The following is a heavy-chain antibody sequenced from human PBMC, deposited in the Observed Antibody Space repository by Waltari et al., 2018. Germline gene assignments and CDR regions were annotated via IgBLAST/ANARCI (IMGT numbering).Heavy chain of an antibody. CDR3: ARVLGGYCSSTSCSGFDP. Sequence: EVELVESGGGLVKPGGALRLSCAASGFTFSRHSMTWARQAPGKGLEWVSSICSNSTYIYHADSVKGRFTISRDNAKNSLYLQMNSLRAEDTAVYYCARVLGGYCSSTSCSGFDPWGQGTLVTVSS. D-gene: IGHD2-2*01. CDR1: GFTFSRHS. CDR2: ICSNSTYI. V-gene: IGHV3-21*01. J-gene: IGHJ5*02.